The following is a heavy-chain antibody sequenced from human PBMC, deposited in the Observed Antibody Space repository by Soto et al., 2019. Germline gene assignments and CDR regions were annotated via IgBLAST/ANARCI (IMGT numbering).Heavy chain of an antibody. V-gene: IGHV3-74*03. Sequence: GGSLRLSCAASAFSLSPYWMHWVRQVPGRGLEWVARLSSDGFGAAYADSVKGRFFISRDIARNTLSLQMNSLRADDTAVYYCARDLGGPDYWGRGTSVTVSS. CDR2: LSSDGFGA. CDR3: ARDLGGPDY. D-gene: IGHD3-16*01. J-gene: IGHJ4*02. CDR1: AFSLSPYW.